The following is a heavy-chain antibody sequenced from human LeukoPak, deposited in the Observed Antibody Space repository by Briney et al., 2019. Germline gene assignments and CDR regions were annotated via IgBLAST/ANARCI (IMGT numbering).Heavy chain of an antibody. D-gene: IGHD6-6*01. J-gene: IGHJ4*02. V-gene: IGHV1-8*03. Sequence: ASVKVSCKASGYTFTSYDINWVRQATGQGLEWMGWMNPNSGITGYAQKFQGRVTITRNTSISTAYMELSSLRSEDTAVYYCARGLMSSSSDFDYWGQGTLVTVSS. CDR1: GYTFTSYD. CDR2: MNPNSGIT. CDR3: ARGLMSSSSDFDY.